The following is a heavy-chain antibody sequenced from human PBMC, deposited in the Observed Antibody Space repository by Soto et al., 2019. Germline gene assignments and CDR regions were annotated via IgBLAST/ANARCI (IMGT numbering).Heavy chain of an antibody. Sequence: KTSETLSLTCTVSGGSISSSSYYWGWIRQPPGKGLEWIGSIYYSGSTYYNPSLKSRVTISVDTSKNQFSLKLSSVTAADTAVYYCASGYGDYYYYGMDVWGQGTTVTVSS. V-gene: IGHV4-39*01. D-gene: IGHD4-17*01. CDR3: ASGYGDYYYYGMDV. CDR1: GGSISSSSYY. J-gene: IGHJ6*02. CDR2: IYYSGST.